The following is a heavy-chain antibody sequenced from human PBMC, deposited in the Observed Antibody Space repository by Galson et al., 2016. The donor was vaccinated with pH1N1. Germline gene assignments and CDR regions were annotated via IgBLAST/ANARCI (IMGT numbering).Heavy chain of an antibody. CDR1: GYNFTNYW. CDR2: VYPGDSDI. CDR3: ARLDRYCSGGTCFAFWVAP. V-gene: IGHV5-51*01. J-gene: IGHJ5*02. D-gene: IGHD2-15*01. Sequence: QSGAEVKRPGESLKISCKGSGYNFTNYWIGWVRQMPGKGLEWMGIVYPGDSDIKYSPSFRGQVTISADKSISTAYLHWSGLKASDTAMYYCARLDRYCSGGTCFAFWVAPGGRGTLVTVSS.